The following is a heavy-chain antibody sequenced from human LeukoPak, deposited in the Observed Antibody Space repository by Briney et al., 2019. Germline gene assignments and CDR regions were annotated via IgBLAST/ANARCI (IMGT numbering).Heavy chain of an antibody. Sequence: GGSLRLSCAASGITFRSYGMHWVRQAPGKGLEWVAFIWYDGSNKYYADSVKGRFTISRDNSRNTLFLQMNSLRAEDTAVYYCARRQASCSNGVCYTLYNMDVWGQGTTVTVSS. D-gene: IGHD2-8*01. CDR3: ARRQASCSNGVCYTLYNMDV. J-gene: IGHJ6*02. CDR2: IWYDGSNK. CDR1: GITFRSYG. V-gene: IGHV3-33*01.